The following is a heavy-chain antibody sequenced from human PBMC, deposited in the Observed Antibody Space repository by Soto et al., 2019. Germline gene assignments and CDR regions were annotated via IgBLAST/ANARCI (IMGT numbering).Heavy chain of an antibody. J-gene: IGHJ6*02. CDR1: GDSVSSNSAA. CDR2: TYYRSKWYN. Sequence: SQTLSLTCAISGDSVSSNSAAWNWIRQSPSRGLEWLGRTYYRSKWYNDYAVSVKSRITINPDTSKNQFSLQLNSVTPEDTAVYYCAREGVRYDPVVSNRNYYYGMDFWGQGTTVTVSS. V-gene: IGHV6-1*01. D-gene: IGHD3-3*01. CDR3: AREGVRYDPVVSNRNYYYGMDF.